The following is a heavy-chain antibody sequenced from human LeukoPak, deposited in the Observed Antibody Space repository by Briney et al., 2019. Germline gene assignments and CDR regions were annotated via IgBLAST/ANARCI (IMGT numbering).Heavy chain of an antibody. CDR1: GGSISSGGYS. J-gene: IGHJ4*02. D-gene: IGHD4-23*01. CDR3: ARVRGNSACFDY. V-gene: IGHV4-30-2*01. Sequence: PSETLSLTCAVSGGSISSGGYSWSWIRQPPGKGLEWIGYIYHSGSTYYNPSLKSRVTISVDRSKNQFSLKLSSVTAAGTAVYYCARVRGNSACFDYWGQGTLVTVSS. CDR2: IYHSGST.